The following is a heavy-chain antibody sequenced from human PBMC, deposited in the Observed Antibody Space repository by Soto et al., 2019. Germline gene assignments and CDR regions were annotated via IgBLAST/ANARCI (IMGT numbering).Heavy chain of an antibody. Sequence: EVQLLESGGGFVQPGGSLRISCAASGFTFNIYSMTLLRQAPGKGLEWVSTISGSGGSTYYTESVKGRFTISRDNSKNTLFLQMSSLRAEDTAAYYCAKDWTSIWGQGTMVTVSS. V-gene: IGHV3-23*01. CDR3: AKDWTSI. CDR2: ISGSGGST. D-gene: IGHD3-3*01. J-gene: IGHJ3*02. CDR1: GFTFNIYS.